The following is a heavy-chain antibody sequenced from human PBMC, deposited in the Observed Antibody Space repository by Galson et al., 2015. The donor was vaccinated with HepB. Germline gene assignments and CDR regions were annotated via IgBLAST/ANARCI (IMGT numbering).Heavy chain of an antibody. CDR3: ARLLQRADAFDI. Sequence: GAEVKKPGESLKISCKGSGYNFANYWIGWVRQMPGNGLEYMGIIFPDDSDTRYSPSFQGQVTISADKSISTAYLQWSSLKASHTAMFYCARLLQRADAFDIWGQGTMVTVSS. CDR2: IFPDDSDT. D-gene: IGHD1-26*01. CDR1: GYNFANYW. V-gene: IGHV5-51*03. J-gene: IGHJ3*02.